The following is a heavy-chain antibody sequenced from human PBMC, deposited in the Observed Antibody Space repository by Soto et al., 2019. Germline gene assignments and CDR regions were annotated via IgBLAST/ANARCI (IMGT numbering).Heavy chain of an antibody. CDR1: GGSISSGDYY. CDR3: ARDGVVVVVAATRYYYYYGMDV. CDR2: IYYSGST. D-gene: IGHD2-15*01. J-gene: IGHJ6*02. V-gene: IGHV4-30-4*01. Sequence: QVQLQESGPGLVKPSQTLSLTCTVSGGSISSGDYYWSWIRQPPGKGLEWIGYIYYSGSTYYNPSLKSRVTISVDTSKNQFSLKLSSVTAADTAMYYCARDGVVVVVAATRYYYYYGMDVWGQGTTVTVSS.